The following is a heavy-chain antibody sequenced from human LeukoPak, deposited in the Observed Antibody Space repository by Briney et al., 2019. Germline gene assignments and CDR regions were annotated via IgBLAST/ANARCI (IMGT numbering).Heavy chain of an antibody. CDR1: GGTFSSYA. V-gene: IGHV1-69*13. D-gene: IGHD6-13*01. CDR2: IIPIFGTA. CDR3: ARAVFPKYSSSWRFDY. J-gene: IGHJ4*02. Sequence: ASVKVSCKASGGTFSSYAISWVRQAPGQGLDWTGGIIPIFGTANYAQKFQGRVTITADESTSTAYMELSSLRSEDTAVYYCARAVFPKYSSSWRFDYWGQGTLVTVSS.